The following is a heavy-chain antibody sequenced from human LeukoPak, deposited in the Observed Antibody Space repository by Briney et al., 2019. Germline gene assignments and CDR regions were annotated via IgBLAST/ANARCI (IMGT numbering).Heavy chain of an antibody. CDR3: TRTIEGAFDI. D-gene: IGHD5-24*01. V-gene: IGHV3-49*03. CDR2: IRSKAYGGTT. J-gene: IGHJ3*02. CDR1: GFTFGDYA. Sequence: GGSLRLSCTASGFTFGDYAMSWFRQAPGKGLEWVGFIRSKAYGGTTEYAASVKGRFTISRDDSKSIAYLRMNSRKTEDTAVYYCTRTIEGAFDIWGQGTMVTVSS.